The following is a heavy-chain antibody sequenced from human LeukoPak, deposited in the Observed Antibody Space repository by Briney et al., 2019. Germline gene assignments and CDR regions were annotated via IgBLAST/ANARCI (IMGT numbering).Heavy chain of an antibody. CDR3: AHTRHGATPTGLDF. V-gene: IGHV2-5*02. CDR1: GFSLTSGGEG. CDR2: IYWDDDK. Sequence: ESGPTLVKPTQTLTLTCSFSGFSLTSGGEGVAWIRQPPGKAPEWLALIYWDDDKRFKPSLQNRLTVSKDTSKNQVVLSMTKMDPLDTGTYYCAHTRHGATPTGLDFWGQGILVVVS. D-gene: IGHD1-14*01. J-gene: IGHJ4*02.